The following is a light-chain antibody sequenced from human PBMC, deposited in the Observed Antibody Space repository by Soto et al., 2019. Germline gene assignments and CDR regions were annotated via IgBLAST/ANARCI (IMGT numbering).Light chain of an antibody. J-gene: IGKJ1*01. CDR2: KAS. Sequence: DIQMTQSPSTLSGSVGDRVTITCRASQTISSWLAWYQQKPGKAPKLLIYKASTLKSGVPSRFSGSGSGTDFTLTVSSLQPEDFATYYCQQYKSYAPTFGQGTKVDIK. CDR3: QQYKSYAPT. CDR1: QTISSW. V-gene: IGKV1-5*03.